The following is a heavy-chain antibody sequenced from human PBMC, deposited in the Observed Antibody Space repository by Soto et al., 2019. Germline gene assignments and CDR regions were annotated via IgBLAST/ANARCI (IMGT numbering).Heavy chain of an antibody. CDR3: ARDITMVRGVTTQDFDY. CDR2: ISSSSSTI. V-gene: IGHV3-48*01. CDR1: GFTFSSYS. Sequence: GGSLRLSCAASGFTFSSYSMNWVRQAPGKGLEWVSYISSSSSTIYYADSVKGRFTISRDNAKNSLYLQMNSLRAEDTAVYYCARDITMVRGVTTQDFDYWGQGTLVTVSS. J-gene: IGHJ4*02. D-gene: IGHD3-10*01.